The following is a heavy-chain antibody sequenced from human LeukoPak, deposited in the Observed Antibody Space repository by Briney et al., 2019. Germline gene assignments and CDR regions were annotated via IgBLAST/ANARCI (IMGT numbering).Heavy chain of an antibody. D-gene: IGHD3-22*01. CDR2: IIPIFGTA. CDR1: GGTFSNYA. V-gene: IGHV1-69*13. CDR3: ARDYYDSSGPPVDY. J-gene: IGHJ4*02. Sequence: SVKVSCKASGGTFSNYAISWVRQAPGQGLEWMGGIIPIFGTAKYAQKFQGRVTITADESTTTAYMELRSLRSDDTAVYYCARDYYDSSGPPVDYWGQGTLVTVSS.